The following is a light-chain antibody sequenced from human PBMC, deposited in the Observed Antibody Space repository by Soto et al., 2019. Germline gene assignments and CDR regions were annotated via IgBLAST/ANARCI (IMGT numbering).Light chain of an antibody. J-gene: IGKJ4*01. CDR3: QKYNSAPRT. CDR1: QGISNY. V-gene: IGKV1-27*01. Sequence: DVQMTQAPSSLSASVGDRVTITCRASQGISNYLAWYQQKPGKVPKLLIYAASILQSGIPTRFSGSGSGTDFTLPISSLQPEDVATYYCQKYNSAPRTFGGGTKVEIK. CDR2: AAS.